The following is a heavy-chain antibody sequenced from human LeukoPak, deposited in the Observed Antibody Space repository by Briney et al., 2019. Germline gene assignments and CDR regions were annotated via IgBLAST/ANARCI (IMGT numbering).Heavy chain of an antibody. CDR3: ARTGGTVVTRYFDY. V-gene: IGHV4-59*08. CDR1: GGSISSYY. CDR2: IYYSGST. D-gene: IGHD4-23*01. J-gene: IGHJ4*02. Sequence: SETLSLTCTVSGGSISSYYWSWIRQPPGKGLEWIGYIYYSGSTNYNPSLKSRVTISVDTSKNQFSLKLSSVTAADTAVYYCARTGGTVVTRYFDYWGQGTLVTVSS.